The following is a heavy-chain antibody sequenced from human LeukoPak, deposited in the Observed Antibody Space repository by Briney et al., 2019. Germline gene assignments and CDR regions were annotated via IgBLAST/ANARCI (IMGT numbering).Heavy chain of an antibody. J-gene: IGHJ4*02. CDR3: ASEYCSSTSCPSSPDY. D-gene: IGHD2-2*01. Sequence: GASVKVSCKVSGGTFSSYAISWVRQAPGQGLEWMGGIIPIFGTANYAQKFQGRVTITADESTSTAYMELSSLRSEDTAVYYCASEYCSSTSCPSSPDYWGQGTLVTVSS. CDR2: IIPIFGTA. V-gene: IGHV1-69*13. CDR1: GGTFSSYA.